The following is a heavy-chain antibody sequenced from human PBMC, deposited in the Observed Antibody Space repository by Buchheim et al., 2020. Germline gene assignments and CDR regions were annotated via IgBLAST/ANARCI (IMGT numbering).Heavy chain of an antibody. V-gene: IGHV3-23*04. J-gene: IGHJ4*02. CDR1: GFPFSSYA. D-gene: IGHD6-19*01. Sequence: EAQLVESGGGLVQPGGSLRLSCAASGFPFSSYAMNWVRQAPGKGLEWVSGVSGSGDRTYYADSVKGRFSVSRDNSKNTLYLQMNSLRADDTAVYYYAKDLLLSIGWYGFDYWGRGTL. CDR2: VSGSGDRT. CDR3: AKDLLLSIGWYGFDY.